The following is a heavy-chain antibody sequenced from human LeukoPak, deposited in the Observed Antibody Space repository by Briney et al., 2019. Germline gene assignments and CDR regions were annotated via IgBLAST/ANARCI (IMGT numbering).Heavy chain of an antibody. D-gene: IGHD5-18*01. V-gene: IGHV3-30*04. Sequence: GGSLRLSCAASGFTFSSYAMHWVRQAPGKGLEWVAVISYDGSNKYYADSVKGRFTISRDNSKSTLYLQMNSPRAEDTAVYYCARGDKQLLFNRNKGGFDPWGQGTLVTVSS. CDR2: ISYDGSNK. CDR1: GFTFSSYA. CDR3: ARGDKQLLFNRNKGGFDP. J-gene: IGHJ5*02.